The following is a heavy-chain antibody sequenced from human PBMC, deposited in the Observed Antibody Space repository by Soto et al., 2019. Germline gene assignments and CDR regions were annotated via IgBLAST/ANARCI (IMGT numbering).Heavy chain of an antibody. CDR2: IIPIFGTA. J-gene: IGHJ5*02. V-gene: IGHV1-69*06. CDR3: ARVREEYQLLLGNWFDP. D-gene: IGHD2-2*01. CDR1: GGTFSSYA. Sequence: QVQLVQSGAEVKKPGSSVKVSCKASGGTFSSYAISWVRQAPGQGLEWMGGIIPIFGTANYAQKFQGRVTMTADKSTSTAYMELSSLRSEDTAVYYCARVREEYQLLLGNWFDPWGQGTLVTVSS.